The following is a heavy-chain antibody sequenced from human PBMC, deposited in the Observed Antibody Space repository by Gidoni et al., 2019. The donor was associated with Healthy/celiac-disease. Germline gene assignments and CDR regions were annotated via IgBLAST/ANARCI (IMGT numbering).Heavy chain of an antibody. V-gene: IGHV1-18*01. CDR1: GYTFTSYG. J-gene: IGHJ2*01. CDR2: ISAYNGNT. D-gene: IGHD6-19*01. CDR3: ARDEYSSGWYHRKWYFDL. Sequence: QVQLVQSGAEVKKPGASVKVSCKASGYTFTSYGISWVRQAPGQGLEWMGWISAYNGNTNYAQKLQGRVTMTTDTSTSTAYMELRSLRSDDTAVYYCARDEYSSGWYHRKWYFDLWGRGTLVTVSS.